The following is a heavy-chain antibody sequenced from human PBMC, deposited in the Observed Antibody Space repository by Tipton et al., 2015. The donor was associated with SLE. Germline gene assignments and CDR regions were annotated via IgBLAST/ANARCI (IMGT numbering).Heavy chain of an antibody. CDR1: GFTFSSYS. J-gene: IGHJ6*02. CDR3: ARDRPMVQGVYYGMDV. D-gene: IGHD3-10*01. V-gene: IGHV3-21*01. CDR2: ISSSSSYI. Sequence: FLRLSCAASGFTFSSYSMNWVRQAPGKGLEWVSSISSSSSYIYYADSVKGRFTISRDNAKNSLYLQMNSLRAEDTAVYYCARDRPMVQGVYYGMDVWGQGTTVTVSS.